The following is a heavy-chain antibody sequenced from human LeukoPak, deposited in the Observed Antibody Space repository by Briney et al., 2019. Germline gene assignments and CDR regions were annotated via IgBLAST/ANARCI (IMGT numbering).Heavy chain of an antibody. CDR2: IRYDGSNK. J-gene: IGHJ6*03. D-gene: IGHD3-10*01. V-gene: IGHV3-30*02. CDR1: GFTFSSYG. Sequence: PGGSLRLSCAASGFTFSSYGMHWVRQAPGKGLEWVAFIRYDGSNKYYADSVKGRFTISRDNSKNTLYLQMNSLRAEDTAVYYCAKTGPGSRYYYYMDVWGKGTTVTVSS. CDR3: AKTGPGSRYYYYMDV.